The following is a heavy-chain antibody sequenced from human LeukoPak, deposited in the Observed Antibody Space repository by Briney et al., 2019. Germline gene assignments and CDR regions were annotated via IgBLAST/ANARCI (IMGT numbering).Heavy chain of an antibody. Sequence: GGSLRLSCAASGFTFSNYWMHWVRQAPGKGLVWVSRINSDGSGTSYADSVKGRFTISRDNAKNTLYLQMNSLRAEDTAVYYCARAAFRDAFDIWGQGTMVTVSS. CDR2: INSDGSGT. CDR3: ARAAFRDAFDI. CDR1: GFTFSNYW. V-gene: IGHV3-74*01. J-gene: IGHJ3*02. D-gene: IGHD6-25*01.